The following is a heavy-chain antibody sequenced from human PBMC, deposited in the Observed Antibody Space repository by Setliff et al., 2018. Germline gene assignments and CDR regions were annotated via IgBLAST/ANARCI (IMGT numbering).Heavy chain of an antibody. Sequence: PSETLSLTCTVSGGSISSGDYYWSWIRQPPGKGLEWIGYIYYSGSTYYNPSLKSRVTISVDTSKNQFSLKLSSVTAADTAVYYCVRGYYDILTGYYIGYWGQGTLVTVSS. D-gene: IGHD3-9*01. CDR2: IYYSGST. V-gene: IGHV4-30-4*08. CDR1: GGSISSGDYY. CDR3: VRGYYDILTGYYIGY. J-gene: IGHJ4*02.